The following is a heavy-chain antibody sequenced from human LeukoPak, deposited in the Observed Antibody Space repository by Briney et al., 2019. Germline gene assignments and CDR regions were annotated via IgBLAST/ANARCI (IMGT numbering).Heavy chain of an antibody. CDR3: VRGGGYSYGSFDY. Sequence: GGSLRLSCAASGFTFNLYWMHWVRQAPGKGLVWVSRINSDGSSTSYADSVKGRFTISRDIARNTLSLQMNSLRAEDTAVYYCVRGGGYSYGSFDYWGQGTLVTVSS. CDR1: GFTFNLYW. V-gene: IGHV3-74*01. D-gene: IGHD5-18*01. J-gene: IGHJ4*02. CDR2: INSDGSST.